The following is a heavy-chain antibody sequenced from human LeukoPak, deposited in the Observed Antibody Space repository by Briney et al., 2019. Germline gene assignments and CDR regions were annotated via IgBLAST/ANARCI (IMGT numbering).Heavy chain of an antibody. CDR2: ISSNGDST. Sequence: GGSLRLSCASSGFTFSDYAMHWVRQAPGKGLEYVSGISSNGDSTYYANSVKGSFTVSRDNSKNTLYLQMGSLRAEDMAVYYCARGVTTTSWSAFDIWGQGTMVTVSS. D-gene: IGHD4-17*01. V-gene: IGHV3-64*01. CDR1: GFTFSDYA. J-gene: IGHJ3*02. CDR3: ARGVTTTSWSAFDI.